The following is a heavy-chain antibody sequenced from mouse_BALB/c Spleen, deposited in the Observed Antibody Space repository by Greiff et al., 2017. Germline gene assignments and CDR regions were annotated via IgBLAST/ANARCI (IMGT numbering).Heavy chain of an antibody. CDR2: IWGDGST. J-gene: IGHJ4*01. Sequence: VQLVESGPGLVAPSQSLSITCTVSGFSLTGYGVNWVRQPPGKGLEWLGMIWGDGSTDYNSALKSRLSISKDNSKSQVFLKMNSLQTDDTARYYCARDHYYGNYPYAMDYWGQGTSVTVSS. D-gene: IGHD2-1*01. CDR3: ARDHYYGNYPYAMDY. CDR1: GFSLTGYG. V-gene: IGHV2-6-7*01.